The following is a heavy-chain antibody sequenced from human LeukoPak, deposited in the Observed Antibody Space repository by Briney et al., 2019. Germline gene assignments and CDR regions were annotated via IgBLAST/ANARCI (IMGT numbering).Heavy chain of an antibody. J-gene: IGHJ6*03. CDR3: ARDLVGATYYYYYYMDV. Sequence: QTGGSLRLSCAASGFTFSSYAMHWVRQAPGKGLEWVAVISCDGSNKYYADSVKGRFTISRDNSKNTLYLQMNSLRAEDTAVYYCARDLVGATYYYYYYMDVWGKGTTVTVSS. CDR1: GFTFSSYA. CDR2: ISCDGSNK. V-gene: IGHV3-30*04. D-gene: IGHD1-26*01.